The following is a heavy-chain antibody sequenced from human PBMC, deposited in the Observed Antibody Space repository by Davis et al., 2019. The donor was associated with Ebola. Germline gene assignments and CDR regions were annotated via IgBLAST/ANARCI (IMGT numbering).Heavy chain of an antibody. V-gene: IGHV1-69*13. CDR1: GGTLRTHG. J-gene: IGHJ4*02. CDR3: ASLAPPDY. CDR2: LIPIFGTP. Sequence: AASVKVSCKAAGGTLRTHGMSWVRQAPGQGLEWMGGLIPIFGTPNYAQKFQDRVTITADESTSTVYMELSSLRSEDTAVYYCASLAPPDYWGQGTLVTVSS.